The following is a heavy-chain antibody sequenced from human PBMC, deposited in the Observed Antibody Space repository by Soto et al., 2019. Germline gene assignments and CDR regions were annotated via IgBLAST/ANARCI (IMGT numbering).Heavy chain of an antibody. Sequence: ASETLSLTCAVSGGSISSSNWWSWVRQPPGKGLEWIGEIYHSGSTNYNPSLKSRVTISVDKSKNQFSLKLSSVTAADTAVYYCARGWYGSGEYYYYYGMDVWGQGTTVT. V-gene: IGHV4-4*02. J-gene: IGHJ6*02. CDR2: IYHSGST. D-gene: IGHD3-10*01. CDR3: ARGWYGSGEYYYYYGMDV. CDR1: GGSISSSNW.